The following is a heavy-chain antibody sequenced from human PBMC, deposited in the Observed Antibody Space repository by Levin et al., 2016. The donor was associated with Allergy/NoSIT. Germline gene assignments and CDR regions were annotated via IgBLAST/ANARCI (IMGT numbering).Heavy chain of an antibody. CDR2: INPNSGGT. Sequence: ASVKVSCKASGYTFTGYYMHWVRQAPGQGLEWMGWINPNSGGTNYAQKFQGWVTMTRDTSISTAYMELSSLRSEDTAVYYCVTIAAAATSPHHYYYYGMDVWGQGTTVTVSS. D-gene: IGHD6-13*01. CDR1: GYTFTGYY. V-gene: IGHV1-2*04. J-gene: IGHJ6*02. CDR3: VTIAAAATSPHHYYYYGMDV.